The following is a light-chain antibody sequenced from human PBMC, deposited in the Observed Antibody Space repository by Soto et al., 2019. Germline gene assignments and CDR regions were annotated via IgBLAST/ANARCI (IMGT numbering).Light chain of an antibody. CDR1: QSVSSY. V-gene: IGKV3-11*01. Sequence: DIVMTQSPDSLSLSPGERATLSCRASQSVSSYLAWYQQKPGQAPRLLIYDASNRATGIPARFSGSGSGTDFTLTISSLEPEDFAVYYCQQRSNWPALTFGGGTKVDIK. CDR3: QQRSNWPALT. J-gene: IGKJ4*01. CDR2: DAS.